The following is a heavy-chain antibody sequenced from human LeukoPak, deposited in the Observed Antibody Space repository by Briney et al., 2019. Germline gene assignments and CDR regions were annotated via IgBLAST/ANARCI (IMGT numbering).Heavy chain of an antibody. CDR2: IYYSGST. V-gene: IGHV4-39*01. CDR3: ARLAYSSGWYPRSPHYMDV. D-gene: IGHD6-19*01. CDR1: GGSISSSSYY. J-gene: IGHJ6*03. Sequence: SETLSLTCTVSGGSISSSSYYWGWIRQPPGKGLEWIGSIYYSGSTYYNPSLKSRVTISVDTSKDQFSLKLSSVTAADTAVYYCARLAYSSGWYPRSPHYMDVWGKGTTVTISS.